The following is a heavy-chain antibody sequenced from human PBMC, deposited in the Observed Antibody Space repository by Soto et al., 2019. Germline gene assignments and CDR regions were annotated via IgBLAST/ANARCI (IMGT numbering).Heavy chain of an antibody. CDR1: GGSISSGGYY. Sequence: SETLSLTCTVSGGSISSGGYYWSWIRQHPGKGLEWIGYIYYSGSTYFNPSLKSRLTISVDTSKNQFSLQLSSVTAADTAVYYCASHYYGSGAFDYWGQGTLVTVSS. D-gene: IGHD3-10*01. V-gene: IGHV4-31*03. J-gene: IGHJ4*02. CDR2: IYYSGST. CDR3: ASHYYGSGAFDY.